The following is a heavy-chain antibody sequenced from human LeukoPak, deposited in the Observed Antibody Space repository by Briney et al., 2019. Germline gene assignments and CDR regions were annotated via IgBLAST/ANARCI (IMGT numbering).Heavy chain of an antibody. J-gene: IGHJ2*01. D-gene: IGHD3-3*01. CDR3: ARVPTYYDFWSGYYPDWYFDL. Sequence: GASVKVSCKASGYSFTNYYIHWVRQAPGQGLEWMGRINPNSGGTNYAQKFQGRVTMTRDTSISTAYMELSRLRSDDTAVYYCARVPTYYDFWSGYYPDWYFDLWSRGTLVTVSS. V-gene: IGHV1-2*06. CDR1: GYSFTNYY. CDR2: INPNSGGT.